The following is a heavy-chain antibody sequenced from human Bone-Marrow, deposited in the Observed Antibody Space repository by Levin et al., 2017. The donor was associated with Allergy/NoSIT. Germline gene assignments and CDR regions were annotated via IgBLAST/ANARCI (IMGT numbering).Heavy chain of an antibody. CDR2: ISDSSRYI. CDR3: AKMGDNRSSSGYYFDN. D-gene: IGHD2-21*01. Sequence: GGSLRLSCAASGITFSQHSRIWVRQAPGKGLEWVASISDSSRYIHYADSVKGRLTISRDNAKNSVLLEMNSLRDEATAVYYCAKMGDNRSSSGYYFDNWGQGTLVTVSS. J-gene: IGHJ4*02. CDR1: GITFSQHS. V-gene: IGHV3-21*01.